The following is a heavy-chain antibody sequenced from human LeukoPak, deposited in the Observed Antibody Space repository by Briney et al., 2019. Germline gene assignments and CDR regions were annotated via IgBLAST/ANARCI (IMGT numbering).Heavy chain of an antibody. CDR2: MNPNSGNT. CDR3: ARGGYCSSTSWRGLGFDP. CDR1: GYTFTSYD. J-gene: IGHJ5*02. D-gene: IGHD2-2*01. V-gene: IGHV1-8*01. Sequence: ASVKVSCKASGYTFTSYDINLVRQATGQGLEWMGWMNPNSGNTGYAQKFQGRVTMTRNTSISTAYMELSSLRSEDTAVYYCARGGYCSSTSWRGLGFDPWGQGTLVTVSS.